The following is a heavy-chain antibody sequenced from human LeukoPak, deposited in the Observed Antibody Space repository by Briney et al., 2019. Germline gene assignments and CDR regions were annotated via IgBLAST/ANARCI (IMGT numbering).Heavy chain of an antibody. CDR2: IKHDGSEK. J-gene: IGHJ4*02. V-gene: IGHV3-7*01. Sequence: PGGSLRLSCAASGFTFSSYWMSCVRQAPGKGLEWVANIKHDGSEKYYVDSVKGRFTISRDNAKNSLYLQMNSLGAEDTAVYYCARERDPWGYGDSKFDYWGQGTLVTVSS. CDR1: GFTFSSYW. CDR3: ARERDPWGYGDSKFDY. D-gene: IGHD4-17*01.